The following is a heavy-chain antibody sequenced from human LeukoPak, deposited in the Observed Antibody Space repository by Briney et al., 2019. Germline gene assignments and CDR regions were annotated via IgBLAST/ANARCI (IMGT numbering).Heavy chain of an antibody. J-gene: IGHJ4*02. CDR2: ISYDGSNK. V-gene: IGHV3-30*18. CDR3: AKDQSGYSSGWYYFDY. Sequence: GGSLRLSCAASGFTFSSYGMHWVRQAPGKGLEWVAVISYDGSNKYYADSVKGRFTISRDNSKNTLYLQMNSLRAEDTAVYYCAKDQSGYSSGWYYFDYWGQGTLVTVSS. D-gene: IGHD6-19*01. CDR1: GFTFSSYG.